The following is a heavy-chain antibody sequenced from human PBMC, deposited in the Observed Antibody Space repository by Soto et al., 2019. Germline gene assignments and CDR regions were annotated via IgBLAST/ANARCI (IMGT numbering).Heavy chain of an antibody. J-gene: IGHJ5*02. V-gene: IGHV2-5*02. Sequence: QINLIESGPTLVKPTQTLTLTCTCSGFSLSTSGSAVDWVRQPPGRALDWLALIYWAGDKRDNASLGNSLTISKDTSMTRVVLTLTDVDPADTSTYNCGHRATMTIFGLFIENGIWFDPWCQGTRVIVS. CDR1: GFSLSTSGSA. CDR3: GHRATMTIFGLFIENGIWFDP. CDR2: IYWAGDK. D-gene: IGHD3-3*01.